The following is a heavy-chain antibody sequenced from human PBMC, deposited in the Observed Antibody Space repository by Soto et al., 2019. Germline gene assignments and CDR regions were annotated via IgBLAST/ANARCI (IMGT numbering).Heavy chain of an antibody. V-gene: IGHV3-30*03. Sequence: GGSLRLSCAASGFTFSSYGMHWVRQAPGKGLEWVAAISYDGSNKYYADSVKGRFTISRDNSKNTLYLQMNSLRAEDTAVYYCAREVVVISPGPLDYWGQGNLVTVSS. J-gene: IGHJ4*02. CDR2: ISYDGSNK. CDR3: AREVVVISPGPLDY. CDR1: GFTFSSYG. D-gene: IGHD3-22*01.